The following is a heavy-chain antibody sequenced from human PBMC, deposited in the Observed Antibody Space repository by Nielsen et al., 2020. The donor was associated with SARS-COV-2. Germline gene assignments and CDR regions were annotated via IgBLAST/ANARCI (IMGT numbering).Heavy chain of an antibody. D-gene: IGHD2-21*02. V-gene: IGHV1-24*01. CDR2: FDPEDGET. CDR1: GYTLTELS. J-gene: IGHJ6*02. Sequence: ASVKVSCKVSGYTLTELSMHWGRQAPGKGLEWLGGFDPEDGETIYAQKFQGRVTMTEDTSTDTAYMELSSLRSEDTAVYYCAASMVVTANYYYYGMDVWCQGTTVTVSS. CDR3: AASMVVTANYYYYGMDV.